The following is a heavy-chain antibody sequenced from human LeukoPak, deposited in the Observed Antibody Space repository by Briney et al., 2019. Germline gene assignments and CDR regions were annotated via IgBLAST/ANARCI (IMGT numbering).Heavy chain of an antibody. V-gene: IGHV3-33*01. J-gene: IGHJ4*02. D-gene: IGHD6-13*01. CDR2: IWYDGSNK. CDR3: ARDRAAAAVLFLDY. Sequence: GRSLRLSCAASGFTFSSYGMHWVRQAPGKGLEWVAVIWYDGSNKYYADSVKGRFTISRDNSKNTLYLQMNSLRAKDTAVYYCARDRAAAAVLFLDYWGQGTLVTVSS. CDR1: GFTFSSYG.